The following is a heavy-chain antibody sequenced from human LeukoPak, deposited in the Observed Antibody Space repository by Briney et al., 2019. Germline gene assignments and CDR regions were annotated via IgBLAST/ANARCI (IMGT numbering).Heavy chain of an antibody. V-gene: IGHV5-51*01. Sequence: GASLQISCKGSGSSFTSYWIGWVRQLPGKGLEWMGIIYPGDSDTRYSPSFQGQVTISADKSISTAYLQWSSLKASDTAMYYCARHGGRSSWPPWFFDYWGQGTLVTVSS. CDR1: GSSFTSYW. CDR2: IYPGDSDT. J-gene: IGHJ4*02. CDR3: ARHGGRSSWPPWFFDY. D-gene: IGHD6-13*01.